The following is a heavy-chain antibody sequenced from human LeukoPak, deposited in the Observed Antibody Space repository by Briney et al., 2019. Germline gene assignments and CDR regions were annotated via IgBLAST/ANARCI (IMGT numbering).Heavy chain of an antibody. Sequence: GGSLRLSCAGYGFIFCDHAMSGVRQAPGKGVEWGGFIRSKAYGATIEYAASVEGKFAISRDDSKGIAYLQMNSLETEDTAVYYCARGPILLWIHNGMDVWGPGTTVTVSS. D-gene: IGHD3-10*01. J-gene: IGHJ6*02. V-gene: IGHV3-49*04. CDR1: GFIFCDHA. CDR2: IRSKAYGATI. CDR3: ARGPILLWIHNGMDV.